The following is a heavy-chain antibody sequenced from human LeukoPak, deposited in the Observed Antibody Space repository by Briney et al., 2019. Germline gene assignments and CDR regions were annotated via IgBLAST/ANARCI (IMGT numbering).Heavy chain of an antibody. CDR2: ISGSGGST. Sequence: PGGSLRLSCAASVFTFSSYAMSWVRQAPGKGLEWVSAISGSGGSTYYADSVKGRFTISRDNSKNTLYLQMNSLRAEDTAVYYCAKDRAAMGDFDYWGQGTLVTVSS. V-gene: IGHV3-23*01. CDR3: AKDRAAMGDFDY. CDR1: VFTFSSYA. J-gene: IGHJ4*02. D-gene: IGHD5-18*01.